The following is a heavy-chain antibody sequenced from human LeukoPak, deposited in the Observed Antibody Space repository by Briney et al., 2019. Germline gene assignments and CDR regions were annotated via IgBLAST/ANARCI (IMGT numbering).Heavy chain of an antibody. D-gene: IGHD3-3*01. Sequence: GGSLRLSCAASGFTFSSYAMSWVRQAPGKGLEWVSAISGSGGSTYYADSVKGRFTISRDNSKNTLYLQMNSLRAEDTAVYCCAKAAQTSYDFWSGYYTTPQYYFDYWGQGTLVTVSS. CDR3: AKAAQTSYDFWSGYYTTPQYYFDY. V-gene: IGHV3-23*01. CDR1: GFTFSSYA. CDR2: ISGSGGST. J-gene: IGHJ4*02.